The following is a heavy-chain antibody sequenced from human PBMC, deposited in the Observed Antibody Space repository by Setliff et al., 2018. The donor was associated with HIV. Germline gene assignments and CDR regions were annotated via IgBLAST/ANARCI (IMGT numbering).Heavy chain of an antibody. V-gene: IGHV4-61*02. CDR1: GDSVRSSRYY. CDR3: ARLGRAIDRGGYSLRFD. D-gene: IGHD3-22*01. Sequence: KTSETLSLTCTVSGDSVRSSRYYWSWIRQPAGMGLVWIGRFDSSGGTDYNPSLKSRVTISKDTSKNQLSLKLTSVTAADTAVYFCARLGRAIDRGGYSLRFD. CDR2: FDSSGGT. J-gene: IGHJ4*01.